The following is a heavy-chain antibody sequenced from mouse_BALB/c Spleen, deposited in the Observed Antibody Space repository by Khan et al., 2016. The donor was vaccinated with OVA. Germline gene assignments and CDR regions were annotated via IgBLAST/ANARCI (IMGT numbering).Heavy chain of an antibody. CDR3: AKDRIDY. Sequence: VQLQQSGAELAKPGASVKMSCKASGYTFTTYWMHWVKQRPGQGLEWIGYINPTSGYTDYNQKFKDKATLTADKSSSTAYMQLSSLTSDDSAVCYCAKDRIDYWGQGTTLTVSS. V-gene: IGHV1-7*01. J-gene: IGHJ2*01. CDR1: GYTFTTYW. CDR2: INPTSGYT.